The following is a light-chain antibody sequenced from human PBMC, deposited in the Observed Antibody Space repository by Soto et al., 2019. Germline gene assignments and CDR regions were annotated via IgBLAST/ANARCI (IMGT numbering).Light chain of an antibody. V-gene: IGKV1-6*01. CDR1: QAIRND. CDR2: AAS. J-gene: IGKJ1*01. CDR3: LQDFNYPRT. Sequence: IQMTQSPSSVSAYVGNRVTITCRASQAIRNDLGWYQKKPGKAPKLLIYAASTLQSGVPSRFIGRGSGTDFTLTISSLQPEDIATYYCLQDFNYPRTFGQGTKVEVE.